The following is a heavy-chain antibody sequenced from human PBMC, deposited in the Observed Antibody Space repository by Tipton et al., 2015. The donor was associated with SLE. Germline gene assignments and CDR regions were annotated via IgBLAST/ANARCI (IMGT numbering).Heavy chain of an antibody. CDR1: DYSISSGYY. Sequence: TLSLTCAVSDYSISSGYYWGWLRRPPGRGLEWIGNIYHSGITYYNPSLKSRVTISLDTSKNQFTLKGDSVTAADAAVYFCARESRYSSNWLNAFDVWSQGTMVTVSS. D-gene: IGHD6-13*01. CDR2: IYHSGIT. V-gene: IGHV4-38-2*02. J-gene: IGHJ3*01. CDR3: ARESRYSSNWLNAFDV.